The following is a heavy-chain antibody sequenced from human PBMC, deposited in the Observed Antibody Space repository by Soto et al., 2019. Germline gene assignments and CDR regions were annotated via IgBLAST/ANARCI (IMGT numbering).Heavy chain of an antibody. J-gene: IGHJ3*02. D-gene: IGHD5-18*01. CDR3: AGYPGYSTTWHQAFDI. V-gene: IGHV1-18*01. CDR2: ISTYNGNT. Sequence: QVQLVQSGAEVKKPGASVKVSCKASGYTFTSYGISWVRQAPGQGPEWMGRISTYNGNTNYVQKLHDRVTMTTDTPTNTAYMELRSLRHDDTAVYYCAGYPGYSTTWHQAFDIWGQGTMVTVSS. CDR1: GYTFTSYG.